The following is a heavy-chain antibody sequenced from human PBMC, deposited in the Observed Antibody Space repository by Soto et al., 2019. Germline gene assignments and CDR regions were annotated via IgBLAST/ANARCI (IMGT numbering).Heavy chain of an antibody. D-gene: IGHD3-3*01. J-gene: IGHJ4*02. CDR1: ELTFSSYG. Sequence: LSHSCSASELTFSSYGMHGVGQAPGKGLEWVAVISYDGSNKYYADSVKGRFTTSRDNSKNTLYLQMNSLRAEDTAVYYGANQSTIFRVVPRGDFAYWGQGTPVTFS. CDR2: ISYDGSNK. V-gene: IGHV3-30*18. CDR3: ANQSTIFRVVPRGDFAY.